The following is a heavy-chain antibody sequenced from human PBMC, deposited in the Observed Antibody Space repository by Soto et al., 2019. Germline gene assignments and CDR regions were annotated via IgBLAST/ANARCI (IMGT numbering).Heavy chain of an antibody. CDR2: INHRGSA. J-gene: IGHJ4*02. CDR3: ARYNAASGTYHFDS. V-gene: IGHV4-4*02. D-gene: IGHD6-13*01. Sequence: SETLSLTCAVSGASVSSTYWWNWVRQPPGKGPEWIGEINHRGSANYNPSLRSRVTMSVDISKSQFSLRLTSVTAADTAVYYCARYNAASGTYHFDSWGQGTLVTVSS. CDR1: GASVSSTYW.